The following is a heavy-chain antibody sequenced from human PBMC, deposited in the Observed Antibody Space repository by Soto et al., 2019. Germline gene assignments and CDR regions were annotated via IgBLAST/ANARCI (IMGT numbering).Heavy chain of an antibody. Sequence: PXESLKISCKGSGYNFTNYWISWVRQMPGKGLEWMGRIDPSDSYTNYSPSFQGHVTISADKSISTAYLQWSSLKASDTAMYYCARRICSGGSCFDVFDIWGQGTMVTVS. CDR2: IDPSDSYT. D-gene: IGHD2-15*01. CDR3: ARRICSGGSCFDVFDI. V-gene: IGHV5-10-1*01. J-gene: IGHJ3*02. CDR1: GYNFTNYW.